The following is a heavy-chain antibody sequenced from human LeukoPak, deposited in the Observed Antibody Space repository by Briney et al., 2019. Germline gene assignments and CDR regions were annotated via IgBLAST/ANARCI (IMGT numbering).Heavy chain of an antibody. V-gene: IGHV4-31*03. CDR1: GGSISSGGYY. CDR3: ARATTFYDSSGYSFDY. J-gene: IGHJ4*02. Sequence: SETLSLTCTVSGGSISSGGYYWRWIRQHPGKGLEWIGYIYYSGSTYYNPSLKSRVTISVDTSKNQFSLKLSSVTAADTAVYYCARATTFYDSSGYSFDYWGQGTLVTVSS. CDR2: IYYSGST. D-gene: IGHD3-22*01.